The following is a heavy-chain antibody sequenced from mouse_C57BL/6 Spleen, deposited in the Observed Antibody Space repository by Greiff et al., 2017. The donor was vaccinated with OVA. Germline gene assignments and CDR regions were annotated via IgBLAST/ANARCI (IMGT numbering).Heavy chain of an antibody. D-gene: IGHD1-1*01. CDR2: INPSTGGT. J-gene: IGHJ2*01. V-gene: IGHV1-42*01. CDR3: ARGATVESFDY. Sequence: EVQVVESGPELVKPGASVKISCKASGYSFTGYYMNWVKQSPEKSLEWIGEINPSTGGTTYNQKFKAKATLTVDKSSSTAYMQLKSLTSEDSAVYYCARGATVESFDYWGKGTTLTVSS. CDR1: GYSFTGYY.